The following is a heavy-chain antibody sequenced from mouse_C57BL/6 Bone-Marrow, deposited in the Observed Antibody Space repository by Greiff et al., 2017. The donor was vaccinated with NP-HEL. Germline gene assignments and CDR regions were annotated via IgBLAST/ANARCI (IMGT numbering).Heavy chain of an antibody. V-gene: IGHV1-62-2*01. CDR3: ARHEEDGNDLYWYFDV. J-gene: IGHJ1*03. D-gene: IGHD2-2*01. CDR2: FYPGSGSI. CDR1: GYTFTEYT. Sequence: VKLQESGAELVKPGASVKLSCKASGYTFTEYTIHWVKQRSGQGLEWIGWFYPGSGSIKYNEKFKDKATLTADKSSSTVYMELSRWTSEDSAVYFCARHEEDGNDLYWYFDVWGTGTTVTVSS.